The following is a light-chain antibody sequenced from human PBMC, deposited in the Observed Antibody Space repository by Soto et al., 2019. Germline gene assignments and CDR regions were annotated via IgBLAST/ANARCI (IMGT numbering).Light chain of an antibody. CDR3: QQRSNWLFT. CDR2: DAS. Sequence: EIVLTQSPATLSLSPGERATLSCRASQSVSSYLAWYQQKPGQAPRLLIYDASNRATGSPARFRGSGSGTDFTVTISSLELEDFAVYYCQQRSNWLFTFGPGTKVDIK. J-gene: IGKJ3*01. CDR1: QSVSSY. V-gene: IGKV3-11*01.